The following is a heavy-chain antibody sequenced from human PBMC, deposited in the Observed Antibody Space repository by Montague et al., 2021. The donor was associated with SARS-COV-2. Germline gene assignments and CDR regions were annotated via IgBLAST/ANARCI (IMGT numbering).Heavy chain of an antibody. J-gene: IGHJ4*02. Sequence: PALVTPTQTLTLTCTFSGFSLSTSVMSVSWIRQPPGKALEWLARIDWDDYEFYSTSLKTRLTISKDTSKNQVVLTMTNMDPGDTATYYCARCRDGYKSGLDFDYWGQGTLVTVSS. CDR3: ARCRDGYKSGLDFDY. CDR1: GFSLSTSVMS. D-gene: IGHD5-24*01. CDR2: IDWDDYE. V-gene: IGHV2-70*17.